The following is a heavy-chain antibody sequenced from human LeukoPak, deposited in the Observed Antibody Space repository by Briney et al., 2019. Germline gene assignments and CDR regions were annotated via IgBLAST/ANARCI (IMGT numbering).Heavy chain of an antibody. CDR1: GYTFTSYG. CDR3: ARSGSYYVHRPNAFDI. D-gene: IGHD1-26*01. CDR2: VSAYNGNT. V-gene: IGHV1-18*01. J-gene: IGHJ3*02. Sequence: ASVKVSCKGSGYTFTSYGISWVRQAPGQGLEWMGWVSAYNGNTNYAQKLQGRVTMTTDTSTSTAYMELRSLRSDDTAVYYCARSGSYYVHRPNAFDIWGQGTMVTVSS.